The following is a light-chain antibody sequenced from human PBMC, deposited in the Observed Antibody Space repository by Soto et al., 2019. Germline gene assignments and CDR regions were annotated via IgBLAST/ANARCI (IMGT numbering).Light chain of an antibody. CDR2: AAS. Sequence: MSQSASALSTSIRDRVTITCRASQSISSYLNWYQQKPGKAPKLLIYAASSLQSGVPSRFSGSGSGTDFTLTISSLHPEDFATYSCQQTYRTPLTFAGGTKV. CDR1: QSISSY. CDR3: QQTYRTPLT. V-gene: IGKV1-39*01. J-gene: IGKJ4*01.